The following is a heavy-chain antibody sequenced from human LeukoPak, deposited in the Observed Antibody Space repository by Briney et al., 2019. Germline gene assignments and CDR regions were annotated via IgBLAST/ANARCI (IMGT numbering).Heavy chain of an antibody. CDR3: ARDEYYYDSSLYFQH. D-gene: IGHD3-22*01. J-gene: IGHJ1*01. V-gene: IGHV3-21*01. CDR2: ISSSSSYI. CDR1: GFTFSSYS. Sequence: GGSLRLSCAASGFTFSSYSKNWVRQAPGKGLEWVSSISSSSSYIYYADSVKGRFTISRDNAKNSLYLQMNSLRAEDTAVYYCARDEYYYDSSLYFQHWGQGTLVTVSS.